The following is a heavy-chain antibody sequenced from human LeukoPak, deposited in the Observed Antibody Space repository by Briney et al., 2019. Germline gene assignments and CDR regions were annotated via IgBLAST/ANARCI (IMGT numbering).Heavy chain of an antibody. D-gene: IGHD6-6*01. CDR2: IYTSGST. CDR3: ARGISSSVQDY. Sequence: SETLSPTCTVSGGSISSGSYYWSWIRQPAGKGLEWIGRIYTSGSTNYNPSLKSRVTISVDTSKNQFSLKLSSVTAADTAVYYCARGISSSVQDYWGQGTLVTVSS. CDR1: GGSISSGSYY. V-gene: IGHV4-61*02. J-gene: IGHJ4*02.